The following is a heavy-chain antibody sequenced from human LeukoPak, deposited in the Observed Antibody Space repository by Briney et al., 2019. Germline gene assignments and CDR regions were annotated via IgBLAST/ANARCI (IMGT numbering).Heavy chain of an antibody. D-gene: IGHD2-15*01. Sequence: PGGSLRLSCTVSGFSLSSYALSWVRRAPGKGLEWVSATSSSDAGKYYADSVRGRFTISRDNSRNTMYLQMNSLRAEDTAVYYCAGDQVVAYFQHWGQGTLVTVSS. CDR2: TSSSDAGK. CDR1: GFSLSSYA. J-gene: IGHJ1*01. CDR3: AGDQVVAYFQH. V-gene: IGHV3-23*01.